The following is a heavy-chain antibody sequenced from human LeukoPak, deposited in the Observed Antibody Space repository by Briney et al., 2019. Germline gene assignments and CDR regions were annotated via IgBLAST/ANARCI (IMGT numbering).Heavy chain of an antibody. J-gene: IGHJ6*02. CDR2: IYYSGST. CDR1: GGSISTYY. D-gene: IGHD3-22*01. Sequence: PSETLSLTCTVSGGSISTYYWSWIRQPPGKGLECIGYIYYSGSTNYNPSLKSRVTISVDTSKNQFSLKLSSVTAADTAVYYCARTLYYYDSSGYYGSTYGMDVWGQGTTVTVSS. CDR3: ARTLYYYDSSGYYGSTYGMDV. V-gene: IGHV4-59*01.